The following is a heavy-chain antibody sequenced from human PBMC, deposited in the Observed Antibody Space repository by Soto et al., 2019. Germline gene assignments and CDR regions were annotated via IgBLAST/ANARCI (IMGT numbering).Heavy chain of an antibody. J-gene: IGHJ6*03. D-gene: IGHD2-2*01. CDR3: AKSFVTKHHLYQNMDV. CDR1: GFAFRDFA. CDR2: ITWHGVAM. Sequence: EVQLVESGGNLVQPGRSLRLSCAASGFAFRDFAFHWVRQTPGTGLERVSGITWHGVAMGYADSVKGLFTISRDDAKNSLYLQMNSLRPEDTALYYCAKSFVTKHHLYQNMDVWGKGTSVTVS. V-gene: IGHV3-9*01.